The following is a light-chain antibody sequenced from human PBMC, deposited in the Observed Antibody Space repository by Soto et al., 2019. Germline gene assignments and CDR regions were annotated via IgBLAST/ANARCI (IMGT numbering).Light chain of an antibody. J-gene: IGLJ3*02. CDR2: GNN. CDR3: QSYDSNLVGLV. CDR1: NSNIGADYG. Sequence: QSVLTQPPSVSGAPGHRVTIYCTGTNSNIGADYGVQWYQQFPGTAPKLLIYGNNNRPSGVSDRFSGSKSATSASLAITGLQPGDEADYYCQSYDSNLVGLVFGAGTKVTVL. V-gene: IGLV1-40*01.